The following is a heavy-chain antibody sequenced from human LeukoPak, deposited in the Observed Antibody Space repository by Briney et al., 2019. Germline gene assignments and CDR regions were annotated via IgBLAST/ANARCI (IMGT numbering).Heavy chain of an antibody. D-gene: IGHD2-15*01. CDR1: GYTFTGHY. CDR2: INPNSGDT. V-gene: IGHV1-2*02. Sequence: ASVKVSCKASGYTFTGHYMHWVRQAPGQGLEWMGWINPNSGDTNYAQKFQGSVTMTRDTSISTAYMELSSLRSDDTAVYYCARRCSCGSCSGAFDIWGQGTMVTVSS. CDR3: ARRCSCGSCSGAFDI. J-gene: IGHJ3*02.